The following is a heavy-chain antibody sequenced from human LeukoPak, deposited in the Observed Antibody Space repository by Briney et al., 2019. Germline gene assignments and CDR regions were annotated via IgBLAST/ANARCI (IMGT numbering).Heavy chain of an antibody. J-gene: IGHJ4*02. V-gene: IGHV1-69*13. CDR2: IIPIFGTA. D-gene: IGHD4-17*01. CDR3: ARDSTTVTTLFDY. Sequence: GASVKVSCKASGYTFTSYAMNWVRQAPGQGLEWMGGIIPIFGTANYAQKFQGRVTITADESTSTAYMELSSLRSEDTAVYYCARDSTTVTTLFDYWGQGTLVTVS. CDR1: GYTFTSYA.